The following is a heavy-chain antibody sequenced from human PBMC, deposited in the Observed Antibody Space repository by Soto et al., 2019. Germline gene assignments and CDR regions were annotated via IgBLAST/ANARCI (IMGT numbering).Heavy chain of an antibody. Sequence: QVQLQQWGAGLLKPSETLSLTCAVYGGSFSGYYWSWIRQPPGKGLEWIGEINHSGRTNYNPSLKRRVTISVDTSKNQFSLKLSSVTAADTAVYYCARAPSTTRFSYYYYYGMDVWGQGTTVTVSS. CDR2: INHSGRT. J-gene: IGHJ6*02. D-gene: IGHD4-4*01. CDR1: GGSFSGYY. V-gene: IGHV4-34*01. CDR3: ARAPSTTRFSYYYYYGMDV.